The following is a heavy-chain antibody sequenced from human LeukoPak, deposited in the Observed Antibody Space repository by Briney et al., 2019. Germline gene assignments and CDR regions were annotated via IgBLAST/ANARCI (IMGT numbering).Heavy chain of an antibody. CDR3: AREALSYYDFWSGWPQSSGYYYMDV. Sequence: GGSLRLSCAASGFTFSSYSMNWVRQAPGKGLEWVSSISSSSSYIYYADSVKGRFTISRDNAKNSLYLQMNSLRAEDTAVYYCAREALSYYDFWSGWPQSSGYYYMDVWGKGTTVTVSS. CDR1: GFTFSSYS. J-gene: IGHJ6*03. CDR2: ISSSSSYI. D-gene: IGHD3-3*01. V-gene: IGHV3-21*01.